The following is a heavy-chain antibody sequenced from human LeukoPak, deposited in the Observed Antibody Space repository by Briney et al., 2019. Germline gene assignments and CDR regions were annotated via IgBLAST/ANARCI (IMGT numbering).Heavy chain of an antibody. Sequence: GASAKVSCKASAGTFSSYAISWVRQAPGQGLEWMGGIIPIFGTANYAQKFQGRVAITADESTSTAYMELSSLRSEDTAVYYCASGDGYNSDGYWGQGTLVTVSS. CDR3: ASGDGYNSDGY. CDR1: AGTFSSYA. J-gene: IGHJ4*02. D-gene: IGHD5-24*01. V-gene: IGHV1-69*13. CDR2: IIPIFGTA.